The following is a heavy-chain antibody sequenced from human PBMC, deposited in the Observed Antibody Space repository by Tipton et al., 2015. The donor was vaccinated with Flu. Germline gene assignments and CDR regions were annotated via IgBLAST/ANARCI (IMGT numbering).Heavy chain of an antibody. J-gene: IGHJ3*01. CDR1: GGSISSYY. Sequence: TLSLTCTVSGGSISSYYWSWIRQPPGKGLEWLGYVFDDGSTSYNPSLKSRVAISVDTSRNQLSLKLSSVTAADTAVYYCAKTGYAFDVWGQGTMVTVSS. V-gene: IGHV4-59*01. CDR3: AKTGYAFDV. CDR2: VFDDGST.